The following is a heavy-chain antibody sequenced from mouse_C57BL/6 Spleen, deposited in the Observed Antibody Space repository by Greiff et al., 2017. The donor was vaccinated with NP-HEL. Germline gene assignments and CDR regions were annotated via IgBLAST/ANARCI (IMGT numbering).Heavy chain of an antibody. CDR3: ARVGTLVPRYFDV. J-gene: IGHJ1*03. Sequence: QVQLKQSGAELARPGASVKMSCKASGYPFTSYTMHWVKQRPGQGLESIGYINPSSGYTKYNQKFKYKATLTADKSSRTAYMQLSSLTSEDSAVYYCARVGTLVPRYFDVWGTGTTVTVSS. CDR1: GYPFTSYT. V-gene: IGHV1-4*01. CDR2: INPSSGYT. D-gene: IGHD2-1*01.